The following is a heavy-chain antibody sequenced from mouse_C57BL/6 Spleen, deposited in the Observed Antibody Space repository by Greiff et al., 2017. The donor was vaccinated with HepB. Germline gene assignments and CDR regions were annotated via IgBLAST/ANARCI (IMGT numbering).Heavy chain of an antibody. J-gene: IGHJ1*03. D-gene: IGHD4-1*02. CDR2: IDPANGNT. Sequence: EVKLQESVAELVRPGASVKLSCTASGFNIKNTYMHWVKQRPEQGLEWIGRIDPANGNTKYAPKFQGKATITADTSSNTAYRQLSSLTSEDTAIYYCASPTGSNGYFDVWGTRTTVTVSS. CDR1: GFNIKNTY. V-gene: IGHV14-3*01. CDR3: ASPTGSNGYFDV.